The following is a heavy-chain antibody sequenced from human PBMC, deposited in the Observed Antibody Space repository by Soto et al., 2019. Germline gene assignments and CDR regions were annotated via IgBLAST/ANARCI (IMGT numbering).Heavy chain of an antibody. CDR3: ASLVTGGGPGAFDI. D-gene: IGHD2-21*02. V-gene: IGHV4-4*02. CDR2: IYHSGRT. CDR1: SGSISSSNW. Sequence: QVQLQESGPGLVKPSGTLSLTCAVSSGSISSSNWWSWVRQPPGKGLGWIGEIYHSGRTNYNPSLKSRVTISVDKSKNQFSLKLSSVTAADTAVYYCASLVTGGGPGAFDIWGQGTMVTVSS. J-gene: IGHJ3*02.